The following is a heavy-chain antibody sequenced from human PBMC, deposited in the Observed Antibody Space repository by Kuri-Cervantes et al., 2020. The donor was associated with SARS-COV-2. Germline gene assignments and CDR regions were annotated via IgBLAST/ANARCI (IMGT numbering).Heavy chain of an antibody. Sequence: LSLTCAVSGFTFTSHAMHWVRQAPGSGLEWVALISYDGNNKFYADSVKGRFTISRDNSKNTLYLQMNSLRAEDTAVYYCARLYYYDSSGYYSPDYWGQGTLVTVSS. V-gene: IGHV3-30*03. J-gene: IGHJ4*02. D-gene: IGHD3-22*01. CDR3: ARLYYYDSSGYYSPDY. CDR1: GFTFTSHA. CDR2: ISYDGNNK.